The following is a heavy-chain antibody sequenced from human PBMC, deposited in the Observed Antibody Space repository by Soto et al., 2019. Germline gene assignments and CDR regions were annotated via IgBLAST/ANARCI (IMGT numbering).Heavy chain of an antibody. Sequence: PSETLSLTCTVSGGSINDFYWSWIRQPPGKGLEWIGYMYYSGSTDYNPSLRSRVTISVDPSKTQFSLNLRSMSTADTAVYYCARLGGVAARTFDYWGQGTLVTVSS. CDR1: GGSINDFY. CDR2: MYYSGST. CDR3: ARLGGVAARTFDY. J-gene: IGHJ4*02. D-gene: IGHD6-6*01. V-gene: IGHV4-59*01.